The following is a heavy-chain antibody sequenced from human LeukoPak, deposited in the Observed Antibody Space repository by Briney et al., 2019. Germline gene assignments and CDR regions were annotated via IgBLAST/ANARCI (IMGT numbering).Heavy chain of an antibody. CDR3: ARGAAAGTRALYYYYMDV. J-gene: IGHJ6*03. V-gene: IGHV3-30*02. CDR2: IRYDGSNK. D-gene: IGHD6-13*01. CDR1: GFTFSSYG. Sequence: GGSLRLSCAASGFTFSSYGMHWVRQAPGKGLEWVAFIRYDGSNKYYADSVKGRFTISRDNSKNTLYLQMNSLRAEDTAVYYCARGAAAGTRALYYYYMDVWGKGTTVTASS.